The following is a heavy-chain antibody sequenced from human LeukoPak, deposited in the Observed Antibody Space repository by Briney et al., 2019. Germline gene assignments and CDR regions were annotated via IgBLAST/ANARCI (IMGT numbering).Heavy chain of an antibody. D-gene: IGHD4-11*01. CDR1: GFTFSSYW. J-gene: IGHJ6*02. CDR2: IKQDGNEI. V-gene: IGHV3-7*05. CDR3: AGDRGYSNYPYYYYGMDV. Sequence: GGSLRLSCAASGFTFSSYWMSWVRQAPGKGLEWVANIKQDGNEIYYVDSVKGRFTISRDNAKNSLYLQMNSLRAEDTAVYYCAGDRGYSNYPYYYYGMDVWGQGTTVTVSS.